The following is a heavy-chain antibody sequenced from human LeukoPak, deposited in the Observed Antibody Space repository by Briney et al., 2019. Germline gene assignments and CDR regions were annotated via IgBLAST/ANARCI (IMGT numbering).Heavy chain of an antibody. Sequence: PGGSLRLSCAASGFTFSSYWMSWVRQAPGKGLEWVANIKQDGSEKYYVDSVKGRFTISRDNAKNSLYLQMNSLRAEDTAVYYCARGSKWGSFYYYMDVWGKGTTVTVSS. CDR1: GFTFSSYW. V-gene: IGHV3-7*01. CDR3: ARGSKWGSFYYYMDV. D-gene: IGHD6-13*01. J-gene: IGHJ6*03. CDR2: IKQDGSEK.